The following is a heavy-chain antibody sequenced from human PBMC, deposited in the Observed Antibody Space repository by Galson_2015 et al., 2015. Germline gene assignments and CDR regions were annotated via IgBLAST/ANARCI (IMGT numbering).Heavy chain of an antibody. D-gene: IGHD3-16*01. J-gene: IGHJ6*02. CDR1: GYTFTSYY. V-gene: IGHV1-46*01. CDR3: AGSPLGKSLPGRYYGMDV. Sequence: SVKVSCKASGYTFTSYYMHWVRQAPGQGLEWMGIINPSGGSTSYAQKFQGRVTMTRDTSTSTVYMELSSLRSEDTAVYYCAGSPLGKSLPGRYYGMDVWGQGTTVTVSS. CDR2: INPSGGST.